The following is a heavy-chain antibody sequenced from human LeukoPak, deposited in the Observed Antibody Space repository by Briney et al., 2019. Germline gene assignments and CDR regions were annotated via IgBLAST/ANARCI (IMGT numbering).Heavy chain of an antibody. V-gene: IGHV1-2*02. J-gene: IGHJ4*02. D-gene: IGHD1-26*01. Sequence: ASVTVSCMPSGYTFAHYYMHWVRQPPGQGLEWMGWINPNSGATNYAQKFQGRVTMTKDTSISTGYMELSRLTSDDTAVHDCARIRGGNNYHVDYWGQGTLVTVSS. CDR3: ARIRGGNNYHVDY. CDR1: GYTFAHYY. CDR2: INPNSGAT.